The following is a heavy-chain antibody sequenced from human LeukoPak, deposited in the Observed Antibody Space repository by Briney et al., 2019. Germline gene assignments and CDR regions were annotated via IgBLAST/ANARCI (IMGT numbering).Heavy chain of an antibody. J-gene: IGHJ4*02. CDR3: ARGGKSRTSYYFDY. Sequence: SETLSLTCTVSGGSISSGDYYWSWIRQPPGTGLEWIGYIYHSGSTYYNPSLKSRVTISVDRSKNQFSLKLSSVTAADTAVYYCARGGKSRTSYYFDYWGQGTLVTVSS. V-gene: IGHV4-30-2*01. CDR2: IYHSGST. CDR1: GGSISSGDYY. D-gene: IGHD2-2*01.